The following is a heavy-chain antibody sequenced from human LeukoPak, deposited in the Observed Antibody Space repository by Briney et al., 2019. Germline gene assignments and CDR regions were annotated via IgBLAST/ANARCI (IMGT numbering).Heavy chain of an antibody. J-gene: IGHJ4*02. CDR1: GYTFTSYD. CDR2: MNPNSGNT. V-gene: IGHV1-8*01. Sequence: ASVKVSCKASGYTFTSYDINWVRQATGQGLAWMGWMNPNSGNTGYAQKFQGRVTMTRNTSIRTAYMELSSLRAEDTAVYYCARDKPPGYSSRVVSPVADYWGQGTLVTVSS. D-gene: IGHD5-18*01. CDR3: ARDKPPGYSSRVVSPVADY.